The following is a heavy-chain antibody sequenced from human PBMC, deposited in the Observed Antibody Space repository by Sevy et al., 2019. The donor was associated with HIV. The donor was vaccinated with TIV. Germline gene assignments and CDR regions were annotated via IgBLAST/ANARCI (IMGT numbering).Heavy chain of an antibody. D-gene: IGHD3-3*01. CDR3: ARVVEGYAFWSGYSTKGWFAP. V-gene: IGHV3-7*01. Sequence: GGSLRLSCAASGFTFSSYWMSWVRQAPGKGLEWVANIKQDGSEKYYVDSVKGRFTISRDNAKNSLYLQMNSLRAEDTAVYYCARVVEGYAFWSGYSTKGWFAPWGQGTLVTVSS. J-gene: IGHJ5*02. CDR1: GFTFSSYW. CDR2: IKQDGSEK.